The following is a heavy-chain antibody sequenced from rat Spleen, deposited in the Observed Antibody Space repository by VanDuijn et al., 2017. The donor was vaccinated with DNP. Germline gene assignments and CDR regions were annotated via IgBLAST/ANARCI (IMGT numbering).Heavy chain of an antibody. CDR3: ATEDYGYPFAY. J-gene: IGHJ2*01. Sequence: EVQLVESGGGLVQPGRSMKLSCAASGFTFSNYDMAWVRQAPKKGLEWVATIIYDGSGTYHRDSVKGRFTISRDNANSTLYLQMDSLRSEDTATYYCATEDYGYPFAYWGQGVMVTVSS. CDR2: IIYDGSGT. CDR1: GFTFSNYD. V-gene: IGHV5S10*01. D-gene: IGHD1-6*01.